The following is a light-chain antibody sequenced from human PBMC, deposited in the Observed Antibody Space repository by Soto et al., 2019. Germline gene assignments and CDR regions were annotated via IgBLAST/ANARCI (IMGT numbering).Light chain of an antibody. Sequence: EIVMTQSPATLSVSPGERATLSCRASQSVSSNLAWYQQKPGQAPRLLIYGASTRATGIPARFSGSGSGTEFTLTISSLQSEDFAVYYCQQSNNWPPITFGQGTRREIK. CDR2: GAS. V-gene: IGKV3-15*01. CDR3: QQSNNWPPIT. J-gene: IGKJ5*01. CDR1: QSVSSN.